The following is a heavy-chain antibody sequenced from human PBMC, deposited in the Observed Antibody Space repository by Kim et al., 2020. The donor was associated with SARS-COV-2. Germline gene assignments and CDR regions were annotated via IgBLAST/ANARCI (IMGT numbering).Heavy chain of an antibody. CDR1: GYSFTSYW. CDR3: ARYSDGEYSSSEHYGMDV. J-gene: IGHJ6*02. Sequence: GESLKISCKGSGYSFTSYWIGWVRQMPGKGLEWMGIIYPGDSDTRYSPSFQGQVTISADKSISTAYLQWSSLKASDTAMYYCARYSDGEYSSSEHYGMDVWGQGTTVTVSS. D-gene: IGHD6-6*01. V-gene: IGHV5-51*01. CDR2: IYPGDSDT.